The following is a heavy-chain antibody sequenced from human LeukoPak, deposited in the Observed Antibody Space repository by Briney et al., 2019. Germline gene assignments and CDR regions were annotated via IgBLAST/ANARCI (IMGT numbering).Heavy chain of an antibody. CDR1: RFVFSDFG. D-gene: IGHD5-12*01. CDR3: AKEPGSGYLSKGPKY. J-gene: IGHJ4*02. Sequence: GGSLRLSCVASRFVFSDFGMHWVRQAPGKGLEWVAFVRYDGRNEYYADSVKGRFTISRDNSKNTLYLQMNSLRVEDTAVYSCAKEPGSGYLSKGPKYWGQGTLVTVSS. V-gene: IGHV3-30*02. CDR2: VRYDGRNE.